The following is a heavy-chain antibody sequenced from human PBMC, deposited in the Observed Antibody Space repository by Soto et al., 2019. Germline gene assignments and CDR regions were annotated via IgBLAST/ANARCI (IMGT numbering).Heavy chain of an antibody. Sequence: QVQLVQSGAEVKKPGASVKVSCKASGYTFTSYGISWVRQAPGQGLEWMGWISAYNGNTNYAQKLQGRVTMTTDTSTSKAYMGLRSLRSDDTAVYYCARGGYYDYIWGSYRSGEAFDIWGQETMVTVSS. J-gene: IGHJ3*02. CDR1: GYTFTSYG. CDR2: ISAYNGNT. D-gene: IGHD3-16*02. V-gene: IGHV1-18*01. CDR3: ARGGYYDYIWGSYRSGEAFDI.